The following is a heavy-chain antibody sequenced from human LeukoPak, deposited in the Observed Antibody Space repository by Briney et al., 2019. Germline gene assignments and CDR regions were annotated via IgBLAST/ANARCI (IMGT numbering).Heavy chain of an antibody. D-gene: IGHD3-22*01. CDR1: GYSFTSYW. Sequence: GESLKISCKGSGYSFTSYWIGWVRQIPGKGLEWMGIIYPGDSDTRYSPSFQGQVTISADKSISTAYLQWSSLKASDTAMYYCARTYYDSSGYYSAYYFDYWGQGTLVTVSS. J-gene: IGHJ4*02. CDR2: IYPGDSDT. CDR3: ARTYYDSSGYYSAYYFDY. V-gene: IGHV5-51*01.